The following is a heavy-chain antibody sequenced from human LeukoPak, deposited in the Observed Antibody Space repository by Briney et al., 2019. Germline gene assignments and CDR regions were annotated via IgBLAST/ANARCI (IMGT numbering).Heavy chain of an antibody. Sequence: SETLSLTCAVSGGSISSHNWWSWVRQPPGKGLEWIGEIYHSGSSNYNSSLKSRVTISLDKSKNQVSLKLSSVTAADTAVYYCARPNDYGDSTPFDYWGQGTLVTVSS. CDR2: IYHSGSS. CDR1: GGSISSHNW. J-gene: IGHJ4*02. V-gene: IGHV4-4*02. D-gene: IGHD4-17*01. CDR3: ARPNDYGDSTPFDY.